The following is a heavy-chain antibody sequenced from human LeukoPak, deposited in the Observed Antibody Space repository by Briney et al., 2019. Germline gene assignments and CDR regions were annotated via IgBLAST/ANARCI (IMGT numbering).Heavy chain of an antibody. J-gene: IGHJ4*02. CDR2: IHPKSGDT. CDR3: SRGSGISFGGIDY. CDR1: GYTFTGYY. D-gene: IGHD3-16*01. V-gene: IGHV1-2*02. Sequence: GAPVKVSCKASGYTFTGYYLHWVRQAPGQGLEWMGWIHPKSGDTHYAQKFLGRVTLTRDTSTTIVYMELKWLTSDDTAVYYCSRGSGISFGGIDYWGQGTLVTVSS.